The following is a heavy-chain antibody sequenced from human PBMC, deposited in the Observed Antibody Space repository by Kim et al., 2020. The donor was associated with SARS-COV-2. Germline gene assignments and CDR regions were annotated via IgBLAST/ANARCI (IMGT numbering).Heavy chain of an antibody. CDR1: GYIFARYG. J-gene: IGHJ4*02. CDR3: ARDLYGDGGGVVDY. CDR2: ISANNGNT. Sequence: ASVKVSCQSSGYIFARYGINWVRQAPGQGLEWMGWISANNGNTKYAQKLQGRVTMTTDTSTRTAYMELRSLRSDDTAVYYCARDLYGDGGGVVDYWGQGTLVTVSS. D-gene: IGHD4-17*01. V-gene: IGHV1-18*04.